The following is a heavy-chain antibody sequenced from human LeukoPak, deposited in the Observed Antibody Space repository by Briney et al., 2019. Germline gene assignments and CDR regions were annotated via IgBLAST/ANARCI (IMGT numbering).Heavy chain of an antibody. D-gene: IGHD6-19*01. CDR3: ARGNSVAGTDISY. CDR1: GFTFSTYS. J-gene: IGHJ4*02. V-gene: IGHV3-21*01. CDR2: ISSSSGYI. Sequence: GGSLRLSCAASGFTFSTYSMNWVRQAPGKGLEWVSSISSSSGYIYYADSVKGRFTISRDNAKNSLHLQMNSLRAEDTAVYYCARGNSVAGTDISYWVQGTLVTVSS.